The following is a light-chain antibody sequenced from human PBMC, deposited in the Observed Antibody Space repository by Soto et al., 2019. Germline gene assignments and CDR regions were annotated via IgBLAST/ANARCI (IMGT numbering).Light chain of an antibody. CDR3: QQYDILPIT. CDR1: QDINIY. Sequence: EIQMPQSPSSLFASVGDRATITCQPTQDINIYLNWYQQKPGKAPNLLIYDASNLEIGVPSRFSGSGSGTHFTFTISSLQTEDIGTYYCQQYDILPITFGRGTRLEIK. V-gene: IGKV1-33*01. CDR2: DAS. J-gene: IGKJ5*01.